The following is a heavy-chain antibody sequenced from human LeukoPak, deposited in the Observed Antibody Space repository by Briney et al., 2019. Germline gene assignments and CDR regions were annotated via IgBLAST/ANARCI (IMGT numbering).Heavy chain of an antibody. V-gene: IGHV3-11*03. CDR2: ISSSSSYT. CDR1: GFIFSDSY. CDR3: ARPVYYDSSGYVY. Sequence: GGSLRLSGPASGFIFSDSYMSWTRQAPGKGLEWVSYISSSSSYTNYADSVKGRFTISRDNAKNSLYLQMNSLRAEDTAVYYRARPVYYDSSGYVYWGQGTLVTVSS. D-gene: IGHD3-22*01. J-gene: IGHJ4*02.